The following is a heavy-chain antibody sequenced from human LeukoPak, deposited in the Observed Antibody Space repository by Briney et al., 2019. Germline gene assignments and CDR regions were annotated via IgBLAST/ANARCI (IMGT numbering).Heavy chain of an antibody. D-gene: IGHD2/OR15-2a*01. Sequence: QSGGSLRLSCTTSGFTFGDYAMAWVRQTPKRGLECVGSIREKASRGTTEYPASVKGRFTVSRDDSRSIAYLQMNSLKIEDTAVYYCTRWRGTSMLYSWGQGTLVTVSS. V-gene: IGHV3-49*04. CDR1: GFTFGDYA. CDR3: TRWRGTSMLYS. J-gene: IGHJ4*02. CDR2: IREKASRGTT.